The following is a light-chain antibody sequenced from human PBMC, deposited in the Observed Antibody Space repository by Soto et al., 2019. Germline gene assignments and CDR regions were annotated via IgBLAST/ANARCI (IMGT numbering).Light chain of an antibody. CDR3: CSYAGRSAYFV. Sequence: QSVLTQPRSVSGSPGQSVTISCTGTSSDVGTYDYVSWYQLHPGKAPKVVIYDVSQRPSGVPDRFSGSKSGNTASLTISGLQGEDEADYYCCSYAGRSAYFVFGTGTKVTVL. CDR1: SSDVGTYDY. J-gene: IGLJ1*01. V-gene: IGLV2-11*01. CDR2: DVS.